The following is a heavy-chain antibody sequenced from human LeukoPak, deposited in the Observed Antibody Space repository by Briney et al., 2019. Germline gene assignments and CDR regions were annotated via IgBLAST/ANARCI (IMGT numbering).Heavy chain of an antibody. J-gene: IGHJ4*02. CDR2: IYYSGST. Sequence: PSETLSLTCTVSGGAISSYYWSWIRQPPGKGLEWIGYIYYSGSTDYNPSLKSRVTISVDTSKSQFSLKLSSVTAADTATYYCARGQSGRYPDWGQGTLVTVSS. V-gene: IGHV4-59*01. CDR3: ARGQSGRYPD. CDR1: GGAISSYY. D-gene: IGHD1-26*01.